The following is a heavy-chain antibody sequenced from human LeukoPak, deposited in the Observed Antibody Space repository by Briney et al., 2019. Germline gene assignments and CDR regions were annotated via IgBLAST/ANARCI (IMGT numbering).Heavy chain of an antibody. D-gene: IGHD3-10*01. CDR3: AKDKTAAWFGDLNPYNWFDP. V-gene: IGHV3-23*01. J-gene: IGHJ5*02. Sequence: GGSLRLSCAASGFTFSSYAMSWVRQAPGKGLEWVSAISGSGGSTYYADSVKGRFTISRDNSKNTLYLQMNGLRAEDTAVYYCAKDKTAAWFGDLNPYNWFDPWGQGTLVTVSS. CDR1: GFTFSSYA. CDR2: ISGSGGST.